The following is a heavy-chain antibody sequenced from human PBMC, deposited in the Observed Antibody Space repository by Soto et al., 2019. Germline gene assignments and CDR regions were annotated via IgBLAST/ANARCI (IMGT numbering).Heavy chain of an antibody. CDR3: ARQSSSSYDAFDI. CDR1: GYSFTTYW. V-gene: IGHV5-10-1*01. D-gene: IGHD6-6*01. J-gene: IGHJ3*02. Sequence: PGESLKISCKGSGYSFTTYWISWVRQMPGKGLEWMGRIDPSDSYTKNSPSFQGHVTISADKSINTVYLQWSGLEASDTAMYYRARQSSSSYDAFDIWGQGTMVTVSS. CDR2: IDPSDSYT.